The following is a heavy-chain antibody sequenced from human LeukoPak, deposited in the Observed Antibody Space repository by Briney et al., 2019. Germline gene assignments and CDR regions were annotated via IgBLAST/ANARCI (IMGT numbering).Heavy chain of an antibody. J-gene: IGHJ6*03. V-gene: IGHV4-4*09. Sequence: SESPSLTCTVAGGSTSTYFWSWIRQPPGRGLEWIGFIYASGTTSYNPSLKSRVSISIDTSNNQFSLKLTSVTAADTAVYYCARHVASYYYMDVWGKGTTVTVSS. CDR2: IYASGTT. D-gene: IGHD4/OR15-4a*01. CDR3: ARHVASYYYMDV. CDR1: GGSTSTYF.